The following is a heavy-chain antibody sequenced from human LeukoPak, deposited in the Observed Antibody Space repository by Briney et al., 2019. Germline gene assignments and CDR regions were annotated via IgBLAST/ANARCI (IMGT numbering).Heavy chain of an antibody. CDR1: GFTVSSNY. CDR2: IYSGGST. V-gene: IGHV3-53*01. D-gene: IGHD1-1*01. Sequence: GGSLRLSCAASGFTVSSNYMSWVRQAPGKGLEWVSVIYSGGSTYYADSVKGRFTISRDNSKNTLYLQMNSLRAEDTAVYYCARDVVVQLEPDAFDIWGQGTMVTVSS. J-gene: IGHJ3*02. CDR3: ARDVVVQLEPDAFDI.